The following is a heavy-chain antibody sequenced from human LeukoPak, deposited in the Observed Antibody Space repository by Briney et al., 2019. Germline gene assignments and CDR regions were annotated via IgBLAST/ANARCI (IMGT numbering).Heavy chain of an antibody. CDR1: GYTFTSYA. Sequence: ASVKVSCKASGYTFTSYAMHWVRQAPGQRLEWMGWINAGNGNTKYSQKFQGRVTITRDTSASTAYMELSSLRSEDTAVYYCARGLARSWSGYGMDVWGQGTTVTVSS. D-gene: IGHD3-16*01. CDR2: INAGNGNT. CDR3: ARGLARSWSGYGMDV. J-gene: IGHJ6*02. V-gene: IGHV1-3*01.